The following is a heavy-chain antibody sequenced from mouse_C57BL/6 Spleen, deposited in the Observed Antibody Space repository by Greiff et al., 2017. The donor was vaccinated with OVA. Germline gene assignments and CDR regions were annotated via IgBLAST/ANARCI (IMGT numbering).Heavy chain of an antibody. CDR1: GFSLTSYA. Sequence: VQVVESGPGLVAPSQSLSITCTVSGFSLTSYAISWVRQPPGKGLEWLGVIWTGGGTNYSSALKSRLSISNDNSKSQVFLKMNRLQTDDTAMYYCARIAYYYGSSYDAMDYWGQGTSVTVSS. V-gene: IGHV2-9-1*01. CDR3: ARIAYYYGSSYDAMDY. J-gene: IGHJ4*01. CDR2: IWTGGGT. D-gene: IGHD1-1*01.